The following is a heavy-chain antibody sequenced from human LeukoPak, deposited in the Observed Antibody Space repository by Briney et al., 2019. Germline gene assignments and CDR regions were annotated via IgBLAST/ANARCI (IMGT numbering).Heavy chain of an antibody. D-gene: IGHD4/OR15-4a*01. V-gene: IGHV1-2*02. J-gene: IGHJ4*02. Sequence: ASVKVSCKASGYTFTGYYMHWVRQAPGQGLECMGWINPNSGGTNYAQKFQGRVTMTRDTSISTAYMELSRLRSDDTAVYYCARVSPMTIIPLFDYWGQGTLVTVSS. CDR3: ARVSPMTIIPLFDY. CDR2: INPNSGGT. CDR1: GYTFTGYY.